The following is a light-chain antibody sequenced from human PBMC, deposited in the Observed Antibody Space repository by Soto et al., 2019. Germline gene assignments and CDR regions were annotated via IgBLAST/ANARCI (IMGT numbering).Light chain of an antibody. CDR1: SCNIGGGYD. Sequence: QSVLTQPASVSGAPGQRVTISCTGTSCNIGGGYDVHWYQQLPGKAPKLLIYDNSNRPSGVPDRFSGSKSGTSASLAITGLQAEDEADYYCRSYDSSLSGVFGGGTKLTVL. J-gene: IGLJ2*01. CDR3: RSYDSSLSGV. CDR2: DNS. V-gene: IGLV1-40*01.